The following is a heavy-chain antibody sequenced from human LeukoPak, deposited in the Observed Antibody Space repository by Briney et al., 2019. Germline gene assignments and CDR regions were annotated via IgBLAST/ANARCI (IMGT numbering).Heavy chain of an antibody. J-gene: IGHJ4*02. CDR1: GGTFSSYA. CDR2: IIPILGIA. CDR3: ARAQNYYDSSGYYYY. V-gene: IGHV1-69*04. Sequence: SVKVSCKASGGTFSSYAISWVRQAPGQGLEWMGRIIPILGIANYAQKFQGRVTITADESTSTAYMELSSLRSEDTAVYYCARAQNYYDSSGYYYYWGQGTLVTVSS. D-gene: IGHD3-22*01.